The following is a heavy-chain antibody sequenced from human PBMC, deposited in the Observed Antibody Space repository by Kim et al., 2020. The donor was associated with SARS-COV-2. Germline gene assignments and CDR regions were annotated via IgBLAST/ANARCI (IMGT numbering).Heavy chain of an antibody. CDR2: IYYSGST. V-gene: IGHV4-31*01. CDR3: AREVAARPTDVGIDY. CDR1: GGSISSGGYY. J-gene: IGHJ4*02. D-gene: IGHD6-6*01. Sequence: SETLSLTCTVSGGSISSGGYYWSWIRQHPGKGLEWIGYIYYSGSTYYNPSLKSLVTISVDTSKNQFSLKLSSVTAADTAVYYCAREVAARPTDVGIDYWGQGTLVTVSS.